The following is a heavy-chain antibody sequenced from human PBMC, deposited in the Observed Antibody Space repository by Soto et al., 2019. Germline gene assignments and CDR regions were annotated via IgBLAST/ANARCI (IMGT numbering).Heavy chain of an antibody. CDR3: ARSGDYRYVLDF. CDR1: GYTFTSYY. V-gene: IGHV1-46*01. D-gene: IGHD4-17*01. J-gene: IGHJ4*02. Sequence: ASGKVSSKAPGYTFTSYYMHWVRQAPGQGLEWMGIINPSGGSTSYAQKFQGRVTMTRDTSTSTAYMELRSLRSEDMAVYYCARSGDYRYVLDFWGRGTLVTGSS. CDR2: INPSGGST.